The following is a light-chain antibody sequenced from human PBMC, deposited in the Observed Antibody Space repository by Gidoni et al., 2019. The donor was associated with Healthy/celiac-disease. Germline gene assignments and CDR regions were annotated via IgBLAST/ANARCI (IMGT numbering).Light chain of an antibody. J-gene: IGKJ2*01. CDR2: AAS. CDR3: QQSYSTPRT. CDR1: QSISSY. Sequence: DIQMTQSPSSLSASVGDRVTITCRASQSISSYLNWYQQKPGKAPKLLIYAASSLQSGVPSRFSASGSGKDFTLTSSSLQPEDFAPYSCQQSYSTPRTFGQGTKLEIK. V-gene: IGKV1-39*01.